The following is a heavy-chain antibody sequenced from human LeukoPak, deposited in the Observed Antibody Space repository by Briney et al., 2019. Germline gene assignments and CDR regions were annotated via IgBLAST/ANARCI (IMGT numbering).Heavy chain of an antibody. Sequence: SQTLSLTCTVSGGFISSGSYYWSWIRQPAGKGLEWIGRIYTSGSTNYNPSLKSRVTISVDTSKNQFSLKLSSVTAADTAVYYCARSRSGYPDYWGQGTLVTVSS. D-gene: IGHD5-18*01. CDR2: IYTSGST. V-gene: IGHV4-61*02. CDR1: GGFISSGSYY. CDR3: ARSRSGYPDY. J-gene: IGHJ4*02.